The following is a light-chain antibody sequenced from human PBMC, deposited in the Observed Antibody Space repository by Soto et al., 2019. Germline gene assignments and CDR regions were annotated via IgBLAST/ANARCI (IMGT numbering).Light chain of an antibody. CDR3: SSYAGNSRYV. CDR2: EVS. J-gene: IGLJ1*01. CDR1: SSDVGRYNY. Sequence: QSVLGQPPSASGSPGQSVTISCTGTSSDVGRYNYISWYQQRPGKAPKLIIYEVSKRPSGVPDRLSGFKYGNTASLTVSGLQAEDEADYYCSSYAGNSRYVFGTGTKVTVL. V-gene: IGLV2-8*01.